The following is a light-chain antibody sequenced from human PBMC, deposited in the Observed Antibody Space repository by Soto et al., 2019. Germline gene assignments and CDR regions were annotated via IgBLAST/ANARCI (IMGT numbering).Light chain of an antibody. CDR2: KAS. CDR3: QQYNSYSPE. V-gene: IGKV1-5*03. CDR1: QSISSW. J-gene: IGKJ1*01. Sequence: DIQMTQSPSTLSASVVDRVTITFRASQSISSWLAWYQQKPGKAPKLLIYKASSLESGVPSRFSGSGSGTEFTLTISSLQPDDFATYYCQQYNSYSPEFGQGTKVDIK.